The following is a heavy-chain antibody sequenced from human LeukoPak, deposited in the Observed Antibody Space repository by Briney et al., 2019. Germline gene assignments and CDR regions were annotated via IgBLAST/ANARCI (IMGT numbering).Heavy chain of an antibody. D-gene: IGHD5-18*01. V-gene: IGHV3-43D*03. CDR1: GFIFDDYA. J-gene: IGHJ4*02. CDR3: AKGSGYSYGLPFDF. CDR2: ISWDGGST. Sequence: PGGSLRLSCAASGFIFDDYAMHWVRQAPGKGLEWVSLISWDGGSTYYADPVKGRFTISRDNRRTSLYLQMNSLRTEDTALYYCAKGSGYSYGLPFDFWGQGTLVTVS.